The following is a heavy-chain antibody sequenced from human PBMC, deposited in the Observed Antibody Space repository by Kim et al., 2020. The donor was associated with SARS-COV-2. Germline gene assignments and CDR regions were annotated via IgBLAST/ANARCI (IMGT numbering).Heavy chain of an antibody. V-gene: IGHV3-43*01. D-gene: IGHD1-7*01. Sequence: YYADSVKGRFTISRDNSKNSLYLQMNSLRTEDTALYYCAKDISWNYDLNYWGQGTLVTVSS. J-gene: IGHJ4*02. CDR3: AKDISWNYDLNY.